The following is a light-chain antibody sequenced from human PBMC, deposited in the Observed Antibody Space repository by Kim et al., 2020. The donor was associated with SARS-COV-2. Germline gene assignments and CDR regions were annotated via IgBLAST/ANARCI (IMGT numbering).Light chain of an antibody. J-gene: IGLJ3*02. CDR3: QASDRTTVL. CDR1: KLGHKY. V-gene: IGLV3-1*01. Sequence: SLSPRQTASIPSSGDKLGHKYACWYQQKPGPSPVLVIYQDSKRPSGIPERFSGSNSGNTATLTISGTQAMDEADYYCQASDRTTVLFGGGAQLTVL. CDR2: QDS.